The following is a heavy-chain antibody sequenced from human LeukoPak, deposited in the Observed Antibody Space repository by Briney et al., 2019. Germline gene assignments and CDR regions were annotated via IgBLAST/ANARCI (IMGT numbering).Heavy chain of an antibody. CDR1: GFTFSTCG. J-gene: IGHJ4*02. CDR3: ATIDN. CDR2: IRYHGSDK. D-gene: IGHD2-2*01. Sequence: HPGGSLRLSCAASGFTFSTCGMHWVRQAPGKGLEWVAFIRYHGSDKYYADSVKGRFTISRDNSEDTLYLQMNSLRVDDTAVYYCATIDNWGQGNLVTVSS. V-gene: IGHV3-30*02.